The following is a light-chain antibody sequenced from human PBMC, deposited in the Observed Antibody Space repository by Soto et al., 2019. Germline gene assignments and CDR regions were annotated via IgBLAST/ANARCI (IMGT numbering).Light chain of an antibody. J-gene: IGKJ4*01. CDR2: AAS. CDR1: QGISNY. V-gene: IGKV1-17*03. Sequence: DIQMTQSPSAMSASVGDRVTMTCRASQGISNYLAWFQHKPGNVPKRLIYAASTLQSGVPSRFRGSGSGTEFTPTINSLQPDDFATYSYLQHNSYPLTFGGGTKVDIK. CDR3: LQHNSYPLT.